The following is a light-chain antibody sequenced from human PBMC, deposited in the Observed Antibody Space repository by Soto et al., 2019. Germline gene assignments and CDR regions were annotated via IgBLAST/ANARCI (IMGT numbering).Light chain of an antibody. CDR1: QDIGNL. Sequence: DIPLTQSPSSVSASVGDRVTLTCRASQDIGNLLAWYQQKPGKAHKLLLYKASSLESGVPSRFSGSGSGTDFTLTISSLQSEDFASYFCQHTFNSPTWTFGQGTKLDIK. V-gene: IGKV1-12*01. CDR2: KAS. J-gene: IGKJ1*01. CDR3: QHTFNSPTWT.